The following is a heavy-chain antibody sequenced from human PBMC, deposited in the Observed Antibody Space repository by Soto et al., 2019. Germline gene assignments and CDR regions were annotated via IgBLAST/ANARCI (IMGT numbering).Heavy chain of an antibody. V-gene: IGHV3-23*01. CDR1: GFNFSSSA. CDR3: AKRWSDLCLEPRDYFDY. J-gene: IGHJ4*02. CDR2: ISDSGAKI. D-gene: IGHD3-10*02. Sequence: EVHLLESGGGLAQPGGSLRLSCAASGFNFSSSAMSWVRQAPGKGLEWVSAISDSGAKIYHADSVKGRLTISRDNSKNTLYLQMNSLRVDDTAVYYCAKRWSDLCLEPRDYFDYWGQGTLVTVSS.